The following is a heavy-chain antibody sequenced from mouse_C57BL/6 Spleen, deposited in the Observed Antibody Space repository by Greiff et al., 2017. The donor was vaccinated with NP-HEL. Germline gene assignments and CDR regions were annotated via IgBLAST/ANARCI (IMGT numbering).Heavy chain of an antibody. CDR3: AREVFYDGYSAWFAY. V-gene: IGHV3-6*01. CDR1: GYSITSGYY. CDR2: ISYDGSN. J-gene: IGHJ3*01. D-gene: IGHD2-3*01. Sequence: ESGPGLVKPSQSLSLTCSVTGYSITSGYYWNWIRQFPGNKLEWMGYISYDGSNNYNPSLKNRISITRDTSKNQFFLKLNSVTTEDTATYYCAREVFYDGYSAWFAYWGQGTLVTVSA.